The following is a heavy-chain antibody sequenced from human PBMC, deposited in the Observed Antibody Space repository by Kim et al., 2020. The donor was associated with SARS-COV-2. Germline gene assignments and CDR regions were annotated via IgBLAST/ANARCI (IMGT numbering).Heavy chain of an antibody. CDR1: GYTFTSYG. Sequence: ASVKVSCKASGYTFTSYGISWVRQAPGQGLEWMGWISAYNGNTNYAQKLQGRVTMTTDTSTSTAYMELRSLRSDDTAVYYCARDRWQLVQGGRYYGMDVWGQGTTVTVSS. CDR2: ISAYNGNT. D-gene: IGHD6-13*01. V-gene: IGHV1-18*04. CDR3: ARDRWQLVQGGRYYGMDV. J-gene: IGHJ6*02.